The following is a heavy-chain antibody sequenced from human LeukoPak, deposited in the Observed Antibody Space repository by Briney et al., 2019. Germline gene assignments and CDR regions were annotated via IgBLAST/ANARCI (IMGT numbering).Heavy chain of an antibody. CDR1: GYTFTSYY. V-gene: IGHV1-18*04. J-gene: IGHJ6*02. CDR2: ISAYNGNT. Sequence: ASVKASCKASGYTFTSYYMHWVRQAPGQGLEWMGWISAYNGNTNYAQKLQGRVTMTTDTSTSTAYMELRSLRSDDTAVYYCARVKQWGEDGMDVWGQGTTVTVSS. D-gene: IGHD6-19*01. CDR3: ARVKQWGEDGMDV.